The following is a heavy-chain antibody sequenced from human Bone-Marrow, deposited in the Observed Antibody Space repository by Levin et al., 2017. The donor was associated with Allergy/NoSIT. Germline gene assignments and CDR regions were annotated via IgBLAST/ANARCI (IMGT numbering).Heavy chain of an antibody. V-gene: IGHV3-23*01. Sequence: GGSLRLSCAASGFTFSDYAMSWVRQAPGKGLEWVSSLSGSGGSTYYADSVKGRFTISRDNSKNTLYLQMNTLGAEDTAVYYCATHRYDFWSGYGSYYFDYWGQGTLVTVSS. D-gene: IGHD3-3*01. CDR3: ATHRYDFWSGYGSYYFDY. J-gene: IGHJ4*02. CDR1: GFTFSDYA. CDR2: LSGSGGST.